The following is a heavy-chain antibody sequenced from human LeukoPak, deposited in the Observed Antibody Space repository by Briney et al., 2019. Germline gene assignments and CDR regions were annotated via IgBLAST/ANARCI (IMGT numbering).Heavy chain of an antibody. CDR2: IGTTSTFI. CDR1: GFTFTSYT. Sequence: GGSLRLSCAASGFTFTSYTMNWVRQATGKGLEWVASIGTTSTFIHYADSVKGRFTISRDNAQDSLFLQMNSLGAEDTAVYYCAKAHPGFDYWGQGVLVTVSS. J-gene: IGHJ4*02. V-gene: IGHV3-21*01. CDR3: AKAHPGFDY.